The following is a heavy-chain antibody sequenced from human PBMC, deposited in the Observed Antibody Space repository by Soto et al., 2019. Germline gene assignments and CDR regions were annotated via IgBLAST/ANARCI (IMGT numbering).Heavy chain of an antibody. CDR1: GFTFSSYG. J-gene: IGHJ6*02. Sequence: GGSLRLSCAASGFTFSSYGMHWVRQAPGKGLEWVAVIWYDGSNKYYADSVKGRFTISRDNSKNTLYLQMNSLRVEDTAVYYCAKAYYDILNGYSPEDYYYGMDVWGQGTTVTVSS. CDR2: IWYDGSNK. D-gene: IGHD3-9*01. CDR3: AKAYYDILNGYSPEDYYYGMDV. V-gene: IGHV3-33*06.